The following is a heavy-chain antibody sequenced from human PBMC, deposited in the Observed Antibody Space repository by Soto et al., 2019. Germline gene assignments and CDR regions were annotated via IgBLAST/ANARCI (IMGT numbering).Heavy chain of an antibody. V-gene: IGHV3-23*01. CDR2: ISGSGGST. D-gene: IGHD1-7*01. CDR1: GFTFSSYA. Sequence: EVQLLESGGGLVQPGGSLRLSCAASGFTFSSYAMSWVRQAPGKGLEWVSAISGSGGSTYYADSVKGRFTISRDNSKNXXXLXXNSLRAXXXXXXXXXXXXGTXTYFFFDYWGQGTLVTVSS. CDR3: XXXXGTXTYFFFDY. J-gene: IGHJ4*02.